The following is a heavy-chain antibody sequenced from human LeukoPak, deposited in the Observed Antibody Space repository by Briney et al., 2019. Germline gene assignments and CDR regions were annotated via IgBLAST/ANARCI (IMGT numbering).Heavy chain of an antibody. CDR1: GFTFSTRP. D-gene: IGHD3-22*01. V-gene: IGHV3-64D*06. J-gene: IGHJ4*02. CDR3: ATRDTSSAYDYVY. CDR2: SSANGGST. Sequence: PGGSLRLSCSASGFTFSTRPMHWVRQAPGKGLEYVSGSSANGGSTYYADSVKGRFIISRDNSKNTVYLQMSSLRVEDTAVYYCATRDTSSAYDYVYWGQGTLVTVSS.